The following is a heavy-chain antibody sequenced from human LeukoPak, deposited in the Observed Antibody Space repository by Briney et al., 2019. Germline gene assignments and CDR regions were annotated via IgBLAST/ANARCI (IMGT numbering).Heavy chain of an antibody. CDR1: GFTFSSYW. J-gene: IGHJ4*02. Sequence: PGGSLRLSCAASGFTFSSYWMSGVRQAPGKGLEWVANIKQDGSEKYYVDSVKGRFTISRDNAKNSLYLQMNSLRAEDTAVYYCASSPSSGWYTSDYWGQGTLVTVSS. D-gene: IGHD6-19*01. CDR2: IKQDGSEK. CDR3: ASSPSSGWYTSDY. V-gene: IGHV3-7*01.